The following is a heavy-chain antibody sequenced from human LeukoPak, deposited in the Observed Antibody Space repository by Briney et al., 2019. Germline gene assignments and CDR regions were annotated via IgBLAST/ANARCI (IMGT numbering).Heavy chain of an antibody. CDR2: ITNRGDTV. D-gene: IGHD2-2*01. Sequence: PGGSLRLSCAASGFTFSDYYMTWVRQAPGKGLEWLSYITNRGDTVFYADSVKGRFTISRDNAKNSLYLQMNSLRVEDTAVYYCARPGECTSTSCYYYYYYGIDVWGQGTTVTVSS. J-gene: IGHJ6*02. CDR3: ARPGECTSTSCYYYYYYGIDV. CDR1: GFTFSDYY. V-gene: IGHV3-11*04.